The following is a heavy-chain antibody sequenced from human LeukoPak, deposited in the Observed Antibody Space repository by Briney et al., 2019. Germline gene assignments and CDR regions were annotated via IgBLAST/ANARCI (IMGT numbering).Heavy chain of an antibody. J-gene: IGHJ4*02. CDR2: ISGSGGST. CDR3: AKAYCSSSSCSSDY. Sequence: GASLRLSCAASGFTFSSYAMSWVRQAPGKGLEWVSAISGSGGSTYYADSVKGRFTISRDNSKNTLYLQMNSLRAEDTAVYYCAKAYCSSSSCSSDYWGQGTLVTVSS. V-gene: IGHV3-23*01. D-gene: IGHD2-2*01. CDR1: GFTFSSYA.